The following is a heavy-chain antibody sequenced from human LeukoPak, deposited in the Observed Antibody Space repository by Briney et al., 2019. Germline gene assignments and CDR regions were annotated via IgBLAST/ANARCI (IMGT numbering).Heavy chain of an antibody. CDR1: GFTFSDYY. CDR3: AREGLYYYDSSGYYAHY. Sequence: GGSLRLSCAASGFTFSDYYMSWIRQAPGKGLEWVSYICSSGSNIYYAHSVKGRFTISRDNAKNSLYLQMNSLRAEDTAVYYCAREGLYYYDSSGYYAHYWGQGTLVTVSS. J-gene: IGHJ4*02. CDR2: ICSSGSNI. V-gene: IGHV3-11*04. D-gene: IGHD3-22*01.